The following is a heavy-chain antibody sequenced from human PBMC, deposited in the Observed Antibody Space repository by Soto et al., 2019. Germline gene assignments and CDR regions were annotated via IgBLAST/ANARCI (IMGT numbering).Heavy chain of an antibody. V-gene: IGHV4-30-4*01. J-gene: IGHJ4*02. CDR2: IYYSGST. D-gene: IGHD6-13*01. CDR3: ASARASLYSSSWYYFDY. CDR1: GGSISSGDYY. Sequence: PSETLSLTCTVSGGSISSGDYYWSWIRQPPGKGLEWIGYIYYSGSTYYNPSLKSRVTISVDTSKNQFSLKLSSVTAADTAVYYCASARASLYSSSWYYFDYWGQGTLVTVSS.